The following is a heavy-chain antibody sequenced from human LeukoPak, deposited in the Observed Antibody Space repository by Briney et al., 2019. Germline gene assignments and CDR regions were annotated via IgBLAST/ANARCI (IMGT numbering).Heavy chain of an antibody. CDR1: GGTFSSYA. Sequence: SVKVSCKASGGTFSSYAISWVRQAPGQGLEWMGGIIPIFGTANYAQKFQGRVTITTDESTSTAYMELSSLRSEDTAVYYCARGQTPYNSSPPFGYWGQGTLVTVSS. CDR3: ARGQTPYNSSPPFGY. V-gene: IGHV1-69*05. CDR2: IIPIFGTA. J-gene: IGHJ4*02. D-gene: IGHD6-6*01.